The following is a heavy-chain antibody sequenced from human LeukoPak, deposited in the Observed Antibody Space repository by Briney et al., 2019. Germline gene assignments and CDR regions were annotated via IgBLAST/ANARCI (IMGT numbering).Heavy chain of an antibody. V-gene: IGHV3-74*01. J-gene: IGHJ4*02. D-gene: IGHD3-10*01. CDR3: ARGYYPDF. Sequence: GGSLRLSCAASGFTFSSYWMHWVCQVPEKRLVWVSRINSDGSSINYADSVKGRFTISRDNAKNTLYLQMDSLRAEDTAVYYCARGYYPDFWGQGTLVIVSS. CDR2: INSDGSSI. CDR1: GFTFSSYW.